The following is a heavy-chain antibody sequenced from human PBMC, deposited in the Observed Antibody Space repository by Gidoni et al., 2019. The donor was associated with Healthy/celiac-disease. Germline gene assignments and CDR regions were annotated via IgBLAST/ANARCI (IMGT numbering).Heavy chain of an antibody. Sequence: QLQLQESGSGLVKPSQTLSLTCAVSGGSISSGGYSWTWIRQPPGKGLEWIGYIYHTGTTYYNPSLKSRVTISLDRSKNQFSLKLTSVTAADTAVYYCAGEGGITGTSFDYWGQGTLVTVSS. V-gene: IGHV4-30-2*01. D-gene: IGHD1-7*01. CDR1: GGSISSGGYS. CDR3: AGEGGITGTSFDY. CDR2: IYHTGTT. J-gene: IGHJ4*02.